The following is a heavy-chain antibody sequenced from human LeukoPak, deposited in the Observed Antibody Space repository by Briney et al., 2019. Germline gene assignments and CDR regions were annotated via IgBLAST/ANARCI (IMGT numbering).Heavy chain of an antibody. CDR3: ARDPPYCGGDCYADY. D-gene: IGHD2-21*01. V-gene: IGHV1-2*02. J-gene: IGHJ4*02. CDR1: GYTFTGYY. Sequence: ASVKVSCKASGYTFTGYYMHWVRQAPGQGLEWMGWINPNSGGTNYAQNFQGRGTMTRDTSISTAYMELSRLRSDDTAVYYCARDPPYCGGDCYADYWGQGTLVTVSS. CDR2: INPNSGGT.